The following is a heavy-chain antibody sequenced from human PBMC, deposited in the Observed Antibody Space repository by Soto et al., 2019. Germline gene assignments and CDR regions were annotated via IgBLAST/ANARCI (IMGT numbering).Heavy chain of an antibody. Sequence: NPGGSLRLSCAASGFSFSSYSMTWVRQAPGKGLEWVSSISSSGSYTYYADSVKGRFTISRDSAKNSLYLQMNSLRAEDTAVYYCARYSNWHDPNWFDSWGQGTLVTAPQ. CDR2: ISSSGSYT. V-gene: IGHV3-21*01. CDR1: GFSFSSYS. J-gene: IGHJ5*01. D-gene: IGHD1-20*01. CDR3: ARYSNWHDPNWFDS.